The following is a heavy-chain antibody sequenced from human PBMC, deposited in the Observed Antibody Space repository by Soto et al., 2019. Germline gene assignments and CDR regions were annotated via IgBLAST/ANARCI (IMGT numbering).Heavy chain of an antibody. CDR2: IIPILGIA. CDR3: ARAGVMVAAINFDY. Sequence: SVKVSCKASGGTFSSYTISWVRQAPGQGLEWMGRIIPILGIANYAQKFQGRVTITADKSTSTAYMELSSLRSEDTAVYYCARAGVMVAAINFDYWGQGTLVTVSS. J-gene: IGHJ4*02. V-gene: IGHV1-69*02. CDR1: GGTFSSYT. D-gene: IGHD2-15*01.